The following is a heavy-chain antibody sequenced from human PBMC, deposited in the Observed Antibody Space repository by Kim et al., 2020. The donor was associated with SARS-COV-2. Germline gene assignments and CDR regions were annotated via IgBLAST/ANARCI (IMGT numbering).Heavy chain of an antibody. CDR2: ISYDESKT. J-gene: IGHJ4*02. Sequence: GGSLRLSCAASGFTLSSHGMHWVRQAPGKGLEWVAVISYDESKTYYADSVKGRFTISRDNSKNTVYLQMNSLRADDTAVYYCAKDRLREGDAFDYWGQGT. D-gene: IGHD5-12*01. CDR1: GFTLSSHG. V-gene: IGHV3-30*18. CDR3: AKDRLREGDAFDY.